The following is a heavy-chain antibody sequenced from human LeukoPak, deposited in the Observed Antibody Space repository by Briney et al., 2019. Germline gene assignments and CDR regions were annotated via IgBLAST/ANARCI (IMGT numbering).Heavy chain of an antibody. CDR1: GDSISTYY. CDR2: IYYSGSA. V-gene: IGHV4-59*01. J-gene: IGHJ4*02. CDR3: ARSYTNLLFFDF. D-gene: IGHD3-16*01. Sequence: SETLSLTCTVSGDSISTYYWSWIRQPPGKGLEWIGYIYYSGSANYNPSLMSRVTISVDTSKNQFSLKLSSVTAADTAVYYCARSYTNLLFFDFWSQGTLVPVSS.